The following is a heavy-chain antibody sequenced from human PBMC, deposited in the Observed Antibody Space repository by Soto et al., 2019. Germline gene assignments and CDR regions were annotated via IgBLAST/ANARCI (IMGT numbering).Heavy chain of an antibody. CDR2: INHSGST. D-gene: IGHD6-13*01. J-gene: IGHJ5*02. CDR1: GGSFSGYY. CDR3: ARGGGLTAAALGWFDP. Sequence: PSETLSLTCAVYGGSFSGYYWSWIRQPPGKGLEWIGEINHSGSTNYNPSLKSRVTISVDTSKNQFSLKLSSVTAADTAVYYCARGGGLTAAALGWFDPWGQGTLVTVS. V-gene: IGHV4-34*01.